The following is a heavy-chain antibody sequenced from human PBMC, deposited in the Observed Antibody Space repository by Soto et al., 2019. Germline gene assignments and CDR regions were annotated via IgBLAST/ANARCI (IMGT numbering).Heavy chain of an antibody. CDR3: ARVLFGRGNWFDP. V-gene: IGHV1-18*01. CDR1: GYTFTSYG. CDR2: ISAYNGNT. D-gene: IGHD3-3*01. J-gene: IGHJ5*02. Sequence: GSVKVSCKTSGYTFTSYGISWVRQAPGQGLEWMGWISAYNGNTNYAQKLQGRVTMTTDTSTSTAYMELRSLRSDDTAVYYCARVLFGRGNWFDPWGQGTLVTVSS.